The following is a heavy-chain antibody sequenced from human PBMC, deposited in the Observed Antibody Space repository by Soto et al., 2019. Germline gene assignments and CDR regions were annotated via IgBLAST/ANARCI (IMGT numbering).Heavy chain of an antibody. CDR1: GFTFSSYA. CDR3: ARGPSIVVVEAAPDY. J-gene: IGHJ4*02. V-gene: IGHV3-30*04. D-gene: IGHD2-15*01. Sequence: QVQLVESGGGVVQPGRSLRLSCAASGFTFSSYAMEWVRQAPGKGLEWVAVISYDGRNKYYADSVKGRFTISRDNSKNTLYLQMNSLRAEDTAVYYCARGPSIVVVEAAPDYWGQGTLVTVSS. CDR2: ISYDGRNK.